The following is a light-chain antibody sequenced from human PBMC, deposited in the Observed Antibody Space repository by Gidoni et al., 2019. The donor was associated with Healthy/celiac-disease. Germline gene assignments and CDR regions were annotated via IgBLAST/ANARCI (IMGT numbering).Light chain of an antibody. V-gene: IGKV3-20*01. CDR3: QQYGSSPGT. J-gene: IGKJ1*01. CDR1: QSVSSSY. CDR2: GAS. Sequence: IVLTQSPGTLSLSPRGRATLSCRASQSVSSSYLAWYQQKPGQAPRLLIYGASSRATGIPDRFSGSGSGTDFTLTISRLEPEDFAVYYCQQYGSSPGTFGQGTKVEIK.